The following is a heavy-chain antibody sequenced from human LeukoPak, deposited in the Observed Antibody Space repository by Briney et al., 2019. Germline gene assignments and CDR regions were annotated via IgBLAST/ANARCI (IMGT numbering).Heavy chain of an antibody. CDR3: EKTSNNGMHDLDY. CDR1: GFTFSSYG. V-gene: IGHV3-33*06. CDR2: IWYDGSNK. J-gene: IGHJ4*02. Sequence: GGSLRLSCAASGFTFSSYGMHWVRQAPGKGLVGVAVIWYDGSNKYYADSVKGRFTISRGNSKNTLYLQMNTLRAEDMAAYNDEKTSNNGMHDLDYWGQETLVTVSS. D-gene: IGHD2-8*01.